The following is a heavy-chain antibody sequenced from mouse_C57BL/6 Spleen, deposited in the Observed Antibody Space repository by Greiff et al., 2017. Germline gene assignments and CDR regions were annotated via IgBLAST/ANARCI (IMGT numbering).Heavy chain of an antibody. CDR2: IWGDGST. D-gene: IGHD2-3*01. V-gene: IGHV2-3*01. J-gene: IGHJ3*01. CDR1: GFSLTSYG. Sequence: VKLVESGPGLVAPSQSLSITCTVSGFSLTSYGVSWVRQPPGKGLAWLGVIWGDGSTNYHSALISRLSFSKDNSKSQVFLKLNSLQTDDTATYYCAKQGYDDGYYRFAYWGQGTLVTVSA. CDR3: AKQGYDDGYYRFAY.